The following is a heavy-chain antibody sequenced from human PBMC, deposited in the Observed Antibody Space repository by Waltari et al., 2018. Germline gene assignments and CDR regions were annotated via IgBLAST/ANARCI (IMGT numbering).Heavy chain of an antibody. J-gene: IGHJ6*02. CDR2: INHSGST. Sequence: QVQLQQWGAGLLKPSETLSLTCAVYGGSFSGYYWSWIRQPPGKGLEWIGEINHSGSTNYNPSLKSRVTISVDTSKNQFSLKLSSVTAADTAVYYCARVPWLQFLGWGGRGTVGMDVWGQGTTVTVSS. CDR3: ARVPWLQFLGWGGRGTVGMDV. V-gene: IGHV4-34*01. CDR1: GGSFSGYY. D-gene: IGHD5-12*01.